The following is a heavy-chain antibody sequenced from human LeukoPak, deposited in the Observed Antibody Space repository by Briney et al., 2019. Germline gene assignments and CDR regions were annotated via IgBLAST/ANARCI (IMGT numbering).Heavy chain of an antibody. V-gene: IGHV3-33*06. J-gene: IGHJ4*02. CDR2: IWYDGSNK. D-gene: IGHD1-26*01. CDR3: AKGAGGSMNY. CDR1: GFTFSHYA. Sequence: GGSLRLSCAASGFTFSHYAMHWVRQAPGKGLEWVAVIWYDGSNKYYADSVKGRFTVSRDNSKNTLYLQMNSLRAEDTAVYYCAKGAGGSMNYWGQGTLVTVSS.